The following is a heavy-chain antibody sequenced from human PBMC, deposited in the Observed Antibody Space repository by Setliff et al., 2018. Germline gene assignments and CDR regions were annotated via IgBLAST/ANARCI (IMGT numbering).Heavy chain of an antibody. Sequence: ASVKVSCKASGYTFTSYYMHWVRQAPGQGLEWMGIINPSGGSTSYAQKFQGRVTITADESTSTAYMELNSLESEDAAMYYCARVDGAVNYFDYWGQGTLVTVSS. V-gene: IGHV1-46*01. CDR3: ARVDGAVNYFDY. D-gene: IGHD3-10*01. CDR2: INPSGGST. CDR1: GYTFTSYY. J-gene: IGHJ4*02.